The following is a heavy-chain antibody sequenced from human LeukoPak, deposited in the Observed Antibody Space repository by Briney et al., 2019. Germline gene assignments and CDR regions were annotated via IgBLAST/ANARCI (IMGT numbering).Heavy chain of an antibody. V-gene: IGHV1-18*01. J-gene: IGHJ3*02. CDR1: GYTFTSYG. CDR3: ARDYGTAGENAFDI. D-gene: IGHD1-7*01. Sequence: GASVKVSCKASGYTFTSYGISWVRQAPGQGLEWMGWITPNGDITDYAQTLRGRVTLTRDTSITTAYLELTRLTSDDTAVYYCARDYGTAGENAFDIWGQGTMVTVSS. CDR2: ITPNGDIT.